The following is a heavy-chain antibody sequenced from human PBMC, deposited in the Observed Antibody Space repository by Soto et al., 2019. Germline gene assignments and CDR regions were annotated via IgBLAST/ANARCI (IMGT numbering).Heavy chain of an antibody. CDR3: ARDYLTGDPREAFDS. V-gene: IGHV3-21*01. J-gene: IGHJ4*02. CDR1: GFNFGAFS. Sequence: EVQLVESGGGLVKPGESLRLSCTASGFNFGAFSLSWVRQAPGKGLEWVSSIDPTSTEIHYADSVEGRFSVYRDSTKNSLYLQIIRLRFEDTGVYYCARDYLTGDPREAFDSWGQGTLVTVSS. CDR2: IDPTSTEI. D-gene: IGHD7-27*01.